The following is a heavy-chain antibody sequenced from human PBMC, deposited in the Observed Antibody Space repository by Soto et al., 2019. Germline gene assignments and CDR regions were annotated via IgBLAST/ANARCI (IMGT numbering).Heavy chain of an antibody. D-gene: IGHD2-2*01. CDR1: GFTFSSYS. V-gene: IGHV3-21*01. CDR2: ISSSSSTI. J-gene: IGHJ3*02. CDR3: ASQLRFDAFDI. Sequence: GGSLRLSCAASGFTFSSYSMNWVRQAPGKGLEWVSSISSSSSTIYYADSVKGRFTISRDNAKNSLYLQMNSLRAEDTAVYYCASQLRFDAFDIWGQGTMVTVSS.